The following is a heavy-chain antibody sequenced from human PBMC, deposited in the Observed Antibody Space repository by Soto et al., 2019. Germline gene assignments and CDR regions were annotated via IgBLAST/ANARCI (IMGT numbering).Heavy chain of an antibody. D-gene: IGHD6-13*01. V-gene: IGHV4-31*03. J-gene: IGHJ6*02. CDR3: ARDSGIAAAGTYYYYYGMDV. CDR1: GGSIIIGGYS. Sequence: SETLSHTCTFSGGSIIIGGYSWIWIRHHPRKGLEWIGYIYYSGSTYYNSSLKSRVTISVDTSKNQFSLKLSSVTAADTAVYYCARDSGIAAAGTYYYYYGMDVWGQGTTVT. CDR2: IYYSGST.